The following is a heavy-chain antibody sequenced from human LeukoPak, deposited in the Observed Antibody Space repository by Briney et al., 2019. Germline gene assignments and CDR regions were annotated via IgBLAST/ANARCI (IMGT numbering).Heavy chain of an antibody. V-gene: IGHV3-48*04. J-gene: IGHJ1*01. CDR2: ISSSSSTI. CDR1: GFTFSSYS. D-gene: IGHD3-10*01. CDR3: AKDQGYYGSGSYKEYFQH. Sequence: PGGSLRLSCAAPGFTFSSYSMNWVRQAPGKGLEWVSYISSSSSTIYYADSVKGRFTISRDNAKNSLYLQMNSLRADDTAVYYCAKDQGYYGSGSYKEYFQHWGQGTLVTVSS.